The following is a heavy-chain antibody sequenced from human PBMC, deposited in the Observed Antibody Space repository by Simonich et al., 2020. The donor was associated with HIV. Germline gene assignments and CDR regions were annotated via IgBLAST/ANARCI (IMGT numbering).Heavy chain of an antibody. D-gene: IGHD6-19*01. CDR2: IDPGDSDT. Sequence: VQLVQSGAEVKKPGESLKISCKGSGYSFTSCWIGWVRQIPGKGLEWMGIIDPGDSDTRYSPSFQGQVTISADKSISTAYLQWSSLKASDTARYYCVRRLAVAGTYWYFDLWGRGTLVTVSS. CDR3: VRRLAVAGTYWYFDL. V-gene: IGHV5-51*03. J-gene: IGHJ2*01. CDR1: GYSFTSCW.